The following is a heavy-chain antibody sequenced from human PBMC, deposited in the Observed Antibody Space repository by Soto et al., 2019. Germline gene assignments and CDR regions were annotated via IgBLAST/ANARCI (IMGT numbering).Heavy chain of an antibody. Sequence: TLSLTCTVSGGSISSGGYYWSWIRQHPGKGLEWIGYIYYSGSTYYNPSLKSRVTISVDTSKNQFSLKLSSVTAADTAVYYCARDRSGSSPYMDVWGQGTTVTVSS. V-gene: IGHV4-31*03. D-gene: IGHD6-6*01. CDR2: IYYSGST. J-gene: IGHJ6*02. CDR1: GGSISSGGYY. CDR3: ARDRSGSSPYMDV.